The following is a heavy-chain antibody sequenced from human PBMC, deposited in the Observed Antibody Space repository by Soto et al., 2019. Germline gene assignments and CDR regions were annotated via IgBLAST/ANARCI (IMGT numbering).Heavy chain of an antibody. CDR1: GFSLSTTGVG. D-gene: IGHD6-13*01. Sequence: QITLKESGPTLVKPTQTLTLTCTFSGFSLSTTGVGVGWVRQPPGKALEWLALIYWDDDKRYSTSLRSRLTITKDTSKNQVVLTMTNMDPVDTATYYCAHRPRPPMPAAGTLFDYWGQGTLVTVSS. J-gene: IGHJ4*02. CDR3: AHRPRPPMPAAGTLFDY. CDR2: IYWDDDK. V-gene: IGHV2-5*02.